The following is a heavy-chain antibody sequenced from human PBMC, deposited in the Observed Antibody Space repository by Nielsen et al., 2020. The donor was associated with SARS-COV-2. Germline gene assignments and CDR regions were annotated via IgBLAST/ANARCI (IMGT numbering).Heavy chain of an antibody. V-gene: IGHV4-39*01. Sequence: SETLSLTCTVSGGSISSNSYYWGWIRQPPGKGLEWIGSIYYSGSTYYNPSLKSRVTISVDTSKNQFSLKLSSVTAADTAVYYCARRANYDFWSGIKGWFDPWGQGTLVTVSS. CDR1: GGSISSNSYY. J-gene: IGHJ5*02. D-gene: IGHD3-3*01. CDR2: IYYSGST. CDR3: ARRANYDFWSGIKGWFDP.